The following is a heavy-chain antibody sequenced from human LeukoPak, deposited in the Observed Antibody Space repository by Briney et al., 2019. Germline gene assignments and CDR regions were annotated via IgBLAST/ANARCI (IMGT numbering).Heavy chain of an antibody. V-gene: IGHV4-39*07. CDR1: GGSFSSYY. D-gene: IGHD5-24*01. CDR3: ARDRGDGYNYAY. J-gene: IGHJ4*02. CDR2: IYYSGST. Sequence: SETLSLTCAVYGGSFSSYYWGWIHQPPGKGLEWIGSIYYSGSTYYNPSLKSRVTISVDTSKNQFSLKLSSVTAADTAVYYCARDRGDGYNYAYWGQGTLVTVSS.